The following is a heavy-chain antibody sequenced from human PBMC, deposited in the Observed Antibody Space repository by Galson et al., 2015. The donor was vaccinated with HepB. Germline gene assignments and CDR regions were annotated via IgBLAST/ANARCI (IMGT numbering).Heavy chain of an antibody. D-gene: IGHD3-16*02. J-gene: IGHJ3*02. CDR1: EYSFTSYW. V-gene: IGHV5-51*01. CDR2: IYPGDSDT. Sequence: QSGAEVKKPGESLKISCKGSEYSFTSYWIGWVRQMPGKGLEWMGIIYPGDSDTRYSPSFQGQVTISADKSISTAYLQWSSLKASDTAMYYCARHDYVWGCYRYMGPGAFDIWGQGTMVTVSS. CDR3: ARHDYVWGCYRYMGPGAFDI.